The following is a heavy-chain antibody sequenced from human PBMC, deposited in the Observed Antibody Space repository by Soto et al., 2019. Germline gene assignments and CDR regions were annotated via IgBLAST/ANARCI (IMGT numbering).Heavy chain of an antibody. V-gene: IGHV3-48*01. CDR2: ISGSSDTI. Sequence: GGSLRLSCASSGFTFSFYSFNWGRQASGKGLEWVSYISGSSDTIYYADSVKGRVTISRDTANNSLYLLMNSLRAEDTAVYYGARRYSGYDSWVDYWGQGTLVTVSS. D-gene: IGHD5-12*01. CDR3: ARRYSGYDSWVDY. J-gene: IGHJ4*02. CDR1: GFTFSFYS.